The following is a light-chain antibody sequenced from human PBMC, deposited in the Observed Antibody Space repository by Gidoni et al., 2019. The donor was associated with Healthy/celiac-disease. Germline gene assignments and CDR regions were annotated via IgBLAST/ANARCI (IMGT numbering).Light chain of an antibody. CDR1: QSVSSY. CDR3: QQRSNWPLT. Sequence: QSVSSYLAWYQQKPGKAPRLLSYDASNRATGIPARFSGSGAGTDFTLTISSLEPEDFAVYYCQQRSNWPLTCXGXTKVEIK. CDR2: DAS. V-gene: IGKV3-11*01. J-gene: IGKJ4*01.